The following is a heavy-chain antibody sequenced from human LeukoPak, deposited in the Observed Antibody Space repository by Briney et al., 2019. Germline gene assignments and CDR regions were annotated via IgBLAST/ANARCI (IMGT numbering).Heavy chain of an antibody. V-gene: IGHV4-59*10. CDR3: ARTWYYYDSSGYYVGAFGI. J-gene: IGHJ3*02. Sequence: SETLSLTCAVYGGSFSGYYWSWIRQPAGKGLEWIGRIYTSGSTNYNPSLKSRVTISVDTSKNQFSLKLSSVTAADTAVYYCARTWYYYDSSGYYVGAFGIWGQGTMVTVSS. CDR2: IYTSGST. CDR1: GGSFSGYY. D-gene: IGHD3-22*01.